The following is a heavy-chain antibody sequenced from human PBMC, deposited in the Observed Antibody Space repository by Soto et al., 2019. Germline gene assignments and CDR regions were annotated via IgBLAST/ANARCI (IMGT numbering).Heavy chain of an antibody. J-gene: IGHJ4*02. CDR3: ARGANCGDYGAFDV. V-gene: IGHV3-21*06. CDR2: FTRSTATT. D-gene: IGHD4-17*01. CDR1: GFIFSSYS. Sequence: EVQLVESGGGLVRPGGSLRQSCAASGFIFSSYSLTWVRQAPGKGLEWVSSFTRSTATTYYADSVKGRFTISRDNAENSLYLQMNSLRAEDTAVYYCARGANCGDYGAFDVWGQGTLVTVAS.